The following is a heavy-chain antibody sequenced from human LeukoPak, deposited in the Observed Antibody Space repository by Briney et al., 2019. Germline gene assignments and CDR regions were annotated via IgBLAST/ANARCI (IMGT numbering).Heavy chain of an antibody. J-gene: IGHJ4*02. V-gene: IGHV5-51*01. D-gene: IGHD3-16*01. CDR2: IYPGDSAT. Sequence: GESLKVSCRGSGYDFTNHWIGWVRQMPGKGLEWMGIIYPGDSATRYGPSFQGQVTISADKSISTAYLQWSSLKASDTAMYYCARHPFGVTGQFDSWGQGILVTVSS. CDR1: GYDFTNHW. CDR3: ARHPFGVTGQFDS.